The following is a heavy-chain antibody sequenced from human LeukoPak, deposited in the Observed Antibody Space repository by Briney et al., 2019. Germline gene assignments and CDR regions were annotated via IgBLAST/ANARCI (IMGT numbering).Heavy chain of an antibody. V-gene: IGHV3-33*08. CDR2: XWYDGRNK. J-gene: IGHJ2*01. CDR1: GFTFXXXX. CDR3: ARGGEIVAAGXWXFDL. Sequence: RLSXAASGFTFXXXXXHWXXXXPXXGXEWXXXXWYDGRNKNYADSVKGRFTISRDNSKNTLYLQMNSLRAEDTAVYYCARGGEIVAAGXWXFDLWGRGTLXXVSS. D-gene: IGHD6-13*01.